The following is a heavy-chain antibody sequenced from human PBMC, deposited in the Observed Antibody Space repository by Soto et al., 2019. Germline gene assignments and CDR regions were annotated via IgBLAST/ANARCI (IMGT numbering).Heavy chain of an antibody. CDR1: GYAFTNYG. D-gene: IGHD1-1*01. Sequence: QVQLVQSGDEVKKPGASVKVSCKASGYAFTNYGISWVRQAPGQGLHWMGGISGHNGNTLYAHNLRGRVTMTIDTSTSTAYMELRSLRFNDTAMYYCVRDWQLSPWGQGTLVTVSS. V-gene: IGHV1-18*04. CDR2: ISGHNGNT. CDR3: VRDWQLSP. J-gene: IGHJ5*02.